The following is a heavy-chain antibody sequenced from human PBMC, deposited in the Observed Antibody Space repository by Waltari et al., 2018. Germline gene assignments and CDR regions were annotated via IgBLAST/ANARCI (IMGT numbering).Heavy chain of an antibody. CDR1: GFTFSSYA. J-gene: IGHJ6*02. Sequence: EVQLLESGGGLVQPGGSLRLSCAASGFTFSSYAMSWVRQAPGKGLEWVSAISGSGGSTYYADAVKGRFTISRDNSKNTLYLQMNSLRAEDTAVYYCAKAYSNYYCGMDVWGQGTTVTVSS. D-gene: IGHD4-4*01. CDR2: ISGSGGST. V-gene: IGHV3-23*01. CDR3: AKAYSNYYCGMDV.